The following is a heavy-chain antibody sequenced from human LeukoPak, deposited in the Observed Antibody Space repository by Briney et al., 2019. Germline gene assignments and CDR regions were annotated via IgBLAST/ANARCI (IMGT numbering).Heavy chain of an antibody. D-gene: IGHD1-26*01. J-gene: IGHJ4*02. V-gene: IGHV4-61*02. Sequence: PSETLSLTCTVSGGSISSGSYYWSWIRQPAGKGLEWIGRIYTSGSTNYNPSLKSRVTISVDTSKNQFSLKLSSVTAADTAVYYCARNTVVGASDLLDYWGQGTLVTVSS. CDR1: GGSISSGSYY. CDR3: ARNTVVGASDLLDY. CDR2: IYTSGST.